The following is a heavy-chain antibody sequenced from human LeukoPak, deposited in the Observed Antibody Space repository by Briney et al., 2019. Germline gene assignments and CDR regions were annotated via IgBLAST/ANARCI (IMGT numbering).Heavy chain of an antibody. CDR2: ISYDGSNK. CDR1: GFTFKNYV. D-gene: IGHD5-12*01. J-gene: IGHJ4*02. CDR3: AREIVATMGGY. Sequence: GGSLRLSCVASGFTFKNYVMHWVRQALGKGLEWVAVISYDGSNKYYADSVKGRFTISRDNSKNTLYLQMSSLRSEDTAVYYCAREIVATMGGYWGQGTLVTVSS. V-gene: IGHV3-30-3*01.